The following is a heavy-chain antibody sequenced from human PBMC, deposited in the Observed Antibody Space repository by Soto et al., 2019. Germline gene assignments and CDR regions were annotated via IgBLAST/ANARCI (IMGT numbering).Heavy chain of an antibody. CDR1: GGSISSSHW. J-gene: IGHJ3*01. V-gene: IGHV4-4*02. CDR3: ARVVLTITRGAFDA. D-gene: IGHD3-9*01. Sequence: QVQLQESGPGLVKPSGTLSLTCAVSGGSISSSHWWTWVRQSPGKGLEYIGEISHSGTSNSNPSLKSRVTLPVDKSKKHFSLTLPSVTAADTAVYYCARVVLTITRGAFDAWGQGTLVIVSS. CDR2: ISHSGTS.